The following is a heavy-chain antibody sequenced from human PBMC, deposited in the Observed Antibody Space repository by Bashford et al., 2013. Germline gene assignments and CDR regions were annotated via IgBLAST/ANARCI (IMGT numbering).Heavy chain of an antibody. CDR2: ISGSSDNT. Sequence: VRQAPGKGLEWVSAISGSSDNTYYAECVKGRVTISRDNSKNTMYLQMNSLRAEDTAVYYCAKFKSTPAGTYGMDVWGQGTTVTVSS. J-gene: IGHJ6*02. D-gene: IGHD6-13*01. V-gene: IGHV3-23*01. CDR3: AKFKSTPAGTYGMDV.